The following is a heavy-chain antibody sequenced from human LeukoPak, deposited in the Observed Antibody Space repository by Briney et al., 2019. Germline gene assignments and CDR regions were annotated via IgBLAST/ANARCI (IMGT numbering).Heavy chain of an antibody. CDR2: ISNSGKT. Sequence: PSETLSLTCTVSGYSISSGYYWGWIRQPPGEGLEWIGAISNSGKTYYKSSLQSRVTISMDTLKNDFSLRLTSATVADTAFYYCARAPGSGWSDWSQGTLVTVSP. CDR3: ARAPGSGWSD. D-gene: IGHD6-19*01. V-gene: IGHV4-38-2*02. CDR1: GYSISSGYY. J-gene: IGHJ4*02.